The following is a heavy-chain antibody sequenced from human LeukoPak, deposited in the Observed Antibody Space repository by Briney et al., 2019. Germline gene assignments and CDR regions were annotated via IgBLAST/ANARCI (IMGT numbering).Heavy chain of an antibody. V-gene: IGHV3-7*01. CDR1: GFTFSDYW. Sequence: PGGSLRLSCAASGFTFSDYWMSWVRQAPGKGLEWVANIKKDGSDTYYVDSVKGRFTVSRDNAKNSLYLQMISLRADDTGVCYCLQYNSGSTWGQGTLVTVSS. CDR3: LQYNSGST. CDR2: IKKDGSDT. D-gene: IGHD3-10*01. J-gene: IGHJ5*02.